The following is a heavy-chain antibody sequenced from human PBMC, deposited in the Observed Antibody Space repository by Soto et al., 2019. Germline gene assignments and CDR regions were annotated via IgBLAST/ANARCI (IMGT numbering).Heavy chain of an antibody. CDR2: IYYSGST. CDR3: ARGNGETTVSFCYGY. D-gene: IGHD4-17*01. V-gene: IGHV4-59*11. CDR1: GGSIISLD. Sequence: PSVTLCHTCTVSGGSIISLDWRCIIQHPGKGLEWIGYIYYSGSTNYNPSLKSRVTISVDTSKNQFSLKLSSVTAADTAVYYCARGNGETTVSFCYGYRGQGTLVTVSS. J-gene: IGHJ4*02.